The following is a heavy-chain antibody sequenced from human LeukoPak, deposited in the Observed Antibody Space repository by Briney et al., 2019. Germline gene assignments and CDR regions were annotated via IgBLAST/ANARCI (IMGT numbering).Heavy chain of an antibody. J-gene: IGHJ2*01. CDR3: AIDSLCSGGSCYYWYFDL. CDR1: GGSISSYY. CDR2: IYTSGST. Sequence: PSETLSLTCTVSGGSISSYYWSWIRQPAGKGLEWIGRIYTSGSTNYNPSLKIRVTMSVDASKNQFSLKLSSVTAADTAVYYCAIDSLCSGGSCYYWYFDLWGRGTLVTVSS. D-gene: IGHD2-15*01. V-gene: IGHV4-4*07.